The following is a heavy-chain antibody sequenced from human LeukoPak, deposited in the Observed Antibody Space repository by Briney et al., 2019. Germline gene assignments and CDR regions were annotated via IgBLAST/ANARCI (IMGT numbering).Heavy chain of an antibody. D-gene: IGHD6-13*01. Sequence: PGGSLRLSCAASGFTFSSYAMRWVRQAPGKELEWVSAISDSGGSTYYADSVKGRFTISRDNSKNTLYLQMNSLRAEDTAVYYCATGAADFDYWGQGTLVTVSS. CDR1: GFTFSSYA. V-gene: IGHV3-23*01. J-gene: IGHJ4*02. CDR3: ATGAADFDY. CDR2: ISDSGGST.